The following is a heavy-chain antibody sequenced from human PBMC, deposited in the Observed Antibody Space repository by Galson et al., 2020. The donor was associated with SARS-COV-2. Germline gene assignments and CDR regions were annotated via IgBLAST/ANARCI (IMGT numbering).Heavy chain of an antibody. CDR2: ISYSGST. J-gene: IGHJ4*02. Sequence: SETLSLTCTVSGGSISSSSYYWGWIRQPPGQGLEWIGSISYSGSTYYNPSLQSRVTISVDTSKNQFSLKLSSVTAADTAVYYCARTTIFGVVDRFDYWGQGTLVTVSS. CDR1: GGSISSSSYY. CDR3: ARTTIFGVVDRFDY. V-gene: IGHV4-39*01. D-gene: IGHD3-3*01.